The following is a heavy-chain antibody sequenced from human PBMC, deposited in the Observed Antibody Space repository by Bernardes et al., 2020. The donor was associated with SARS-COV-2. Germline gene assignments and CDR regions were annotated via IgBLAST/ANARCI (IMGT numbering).Heavy chain of an antibody. D-gene: IGHD3-3*01. CDR1: GGSFRGSS. J-gene: IGHJ5*02. CDR3: ARGLGLPFTIFGVVQSRWFDP. V-gene: IGHV4-34*01. Sequence: SETLSLTCAVYGGSFRGSSWSWMRQSPGPGLEWIGDINHSGRTNYNPSLKTRVTMSLDTSKNQFSLKLSSVTAADTAVYYCARGLGLPFTIFGVVQSRWFDPWGQGTLVTVSA. CDR2: INHSGRT.